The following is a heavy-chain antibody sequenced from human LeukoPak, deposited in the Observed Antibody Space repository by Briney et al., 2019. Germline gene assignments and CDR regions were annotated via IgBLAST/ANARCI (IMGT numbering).Heavy chain of an antibody. Sequence: SETLSLTCTVSGGSISSYYWSWIRQPPGKGLEWIGYIYYSGSTNYNPSLKSRVTLSVDTSKNQFSLKVSSATAADTAVYYCARHGTTGVNLNWFDPWGQGTLVTVSS. CDR3: ARHGTTGVNLNWFDP. J-gene: IGHJ5*02. CDR1: GGSISSYY. D-gene: IGHD1-1*01. V-gene: IGHV4-59*01. CDR2: IYYSGST.